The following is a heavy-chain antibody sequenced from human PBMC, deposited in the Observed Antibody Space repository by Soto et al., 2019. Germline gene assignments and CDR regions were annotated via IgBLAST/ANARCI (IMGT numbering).Heavy chain of an antibody. D-gene: IGHD2-15*01. CDR1: GFTFSSYG. Sequence: QVQLVESGGGVVQPGRSLRLSCAASGFTFSSYGMHWVRQAPGKGLGWGAGIWYDGSNKYYADSVKGRFTISRDNSKNTLYLQMNSLRAEDTAVYYCARDGGNLPFDYWGQGTLVTVSS. J-gene: IGHJ4*02. V-gene: IGHV3-33*01. CDR2: IWYDGSNK. CDR3: ARDGGNLPFDY.